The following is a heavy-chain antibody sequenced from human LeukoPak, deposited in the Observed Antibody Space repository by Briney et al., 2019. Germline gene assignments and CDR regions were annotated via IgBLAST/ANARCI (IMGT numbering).Heavy chain of an antibody. CDR1: GGSVSSGSYY. V-gene: IGHV4-61*01. CDR3: ARASIAARVLDY. D-gene: IGHD6-6*01. CDR2: IYYSGST. Sequence: PETLSLTCTVSGGSVSSGSYYWSWIRQPPGKGLEWIGYIYYSGSTNYNPSLKSRVTISVDTSKNQFSLKLSSVTAADTAVYYCARASIAARVLDYWGQGTLVTVSS. J-gene: IGHJ4*02.